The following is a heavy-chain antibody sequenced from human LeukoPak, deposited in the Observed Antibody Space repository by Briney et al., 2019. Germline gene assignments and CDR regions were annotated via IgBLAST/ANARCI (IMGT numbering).Heavy chain of an antibody. D-gene: IGHD6-19*01. V-gene: IGHV1-2*02. CDR3: ARGAVTVAGTRYFQH. CDR1: GYTFTGYY. J-gene: IGHJ1*01. Sequence: ASVKVSCKASGYTFTGYYMHWVRQAPGQGLEWMGWINPNSGGTNYAQKLQGRVTMTIDTSTSTAYMELRSLRSDDTAVYYCARGAVTVAGTRYFQHWGQGTLVTVSS. CDR2: INPNSGGT.